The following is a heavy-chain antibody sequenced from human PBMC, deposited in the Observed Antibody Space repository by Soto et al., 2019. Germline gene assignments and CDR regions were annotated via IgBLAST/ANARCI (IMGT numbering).Heavy chain of an antibody. J-gene: IGHJ4*02. Sequence: QVQLVQSGAEVKKPGASVKVSCKVSGYSLTELSMHWVRQAPGKGLEWMGGFDPEDGETIYAQKFQGRVTMTEDTSADTAYMELSSLRSEDTAVYYCATGYRLLPEYCFDYWGQGTLVTVSS. V-gene: IGHV1-24*01. CDR2: FDPEDGET. D-gene: IGHD2-2*01. CDR1: GYSLTELS. CDR3: ATGYRLLPEYCFDY.